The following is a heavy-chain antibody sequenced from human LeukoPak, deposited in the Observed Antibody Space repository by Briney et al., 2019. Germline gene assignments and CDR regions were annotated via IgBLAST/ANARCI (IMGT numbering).Heavy chain of an antibody. CDR1: GFTFSSYG. V-gene: IGHV3-33*01. CDR2: IWYDGSNK. CDR3: ARGYASSGYYCDY. Sequence: GGSLRLSCAASGFTFSSYGMHWVRQAPGKGLEWVAVIWYDGSNKYYADSVKGRFTISRDNSKNTLYLQMNSLRAEDTAVYYCARGYASSGYYCDYWGRGTLVTVSS. J-gene: IGHJ4*02. D-gene: IGHD3-22*01.